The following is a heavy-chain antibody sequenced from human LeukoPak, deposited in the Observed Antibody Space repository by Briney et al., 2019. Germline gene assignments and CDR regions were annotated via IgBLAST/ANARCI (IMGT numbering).Heavy chain of an antibody. D-gene: IGHD3-22*01. CDR2: ISGSGGST. J-gene: IGHJ3*02. Sequence: GGSLRLSCAASRFTFSSYAMSWVRQAPGKGLEWVSAISGSGGSTYYADSVKGRFTISRDNSKNTLYLQMNSLRAEDTAVYYCAKASRVIVVADAFDIWGQGTMVTVSS. CDR1: RFTFSSYA. V-gene: IGHV3-23*01. CDR3: AKASRVIVVADAFDI.